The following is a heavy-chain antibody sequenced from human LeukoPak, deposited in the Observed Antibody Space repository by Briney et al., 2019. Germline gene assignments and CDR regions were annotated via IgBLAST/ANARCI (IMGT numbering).Heavy chain of an antibody. J-gene: IGHJ4*02. D-gene: IGHD1-26*01. Sequence: GGSLRLSCAASGFTFSSYAMSWVHQAPGKGLEWVSAISGSGDNTYYADSVKGRFTISRDNSKNTLYLQMNSLRAEDTAVYYCAKSGGSYPYYFDYWGQGTLVTVSS. CDR1: GFTFSSYA. V-gene: IGHV3-23*01. CDR3: AKSGGSYPYYFDY. CDR2: ISGSGDNT.